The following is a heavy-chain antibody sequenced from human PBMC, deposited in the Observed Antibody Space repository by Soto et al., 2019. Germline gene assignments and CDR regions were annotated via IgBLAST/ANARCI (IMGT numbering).Heavy chain of an antibody. CDR1: GFTFSSSA. CDR2: ISGTGANT. CDR3: ARTDKMVRGVKLGMDV. D-gene: IGHD3-10*01. J-gene: IGHJ6*02. V-gene: IGHV3-23*01. Sequence: EEQLLESGGGLVQPGGSLRLSCAASGFTFSSSAMNWVRQAPGKGLEWVSAISGTGANTYYADYVKGRFTVSRDNAENTLYLQLNSLRTEDTAAYYCARTDKMVRGVKLGMDVWGQGTTVTVSS.